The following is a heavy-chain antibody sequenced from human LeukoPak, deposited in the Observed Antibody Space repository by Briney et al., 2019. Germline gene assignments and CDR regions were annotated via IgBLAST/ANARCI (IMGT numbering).Heavy chain of an antibody. V-gene: IGHV4-30-4*08. CDR3: ARVPIVVITSTRAFDI. CDR2: IYYSGST. J-gene: IGHJ3*02. D-gene: IGHD3-22*01. Sequence: PSETLSLTCTVSGGSISSGDYYWSWIRQPPGKGLEWIGCIYYSGSTYYNPSLKSRVTISVDTSKNQFSLKLSSVTAADTAVYYCARVPIVVITSTRAFDIWGQGTMVTVSS. CDR1: GGSISSGDYY.